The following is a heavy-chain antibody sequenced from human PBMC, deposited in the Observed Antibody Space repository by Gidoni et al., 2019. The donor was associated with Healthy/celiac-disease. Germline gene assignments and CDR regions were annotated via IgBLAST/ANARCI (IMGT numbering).Heavy chain of an antibody. V-gene: IGHV3-30*03. CDR2: ILYDRSNK. Sequence: VQLVESGGGVVQPGRSPRLSCPAAGFTFRSCDMHWVRQAPGKGLEWVAIILYDRSNKHYADSVKGRFTISRDNSKNTLYVQMNSLRAEYTAVYYCARGTTRYFDHWGQGTLVTVSS. J-gene: IGHJ4*02. D-gene: IGHD3-16*01. CDR1: GFTFRSCD. CDR3: ARGTTRYFDH.